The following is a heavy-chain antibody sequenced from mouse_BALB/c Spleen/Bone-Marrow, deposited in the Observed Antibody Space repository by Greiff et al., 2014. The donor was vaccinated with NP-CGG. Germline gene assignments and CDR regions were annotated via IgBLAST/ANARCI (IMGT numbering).Heavy chain of an antibody. CDR1: GFTFSSYA. CDR3: PRHEGRGFDY. Sequence: EVQLQESGGGLVKPGGSLKLSCAASGFTFSSYAMSWVRQTPEKRLEWVATISSGGSYTYYPDSVQGRFTISRDNAKNTLYLQMSSLRSEDTAMYYCPRHEGRGFDYWGQGTTLTVSS. CDR2: ISSGGSYT. D-gene: IGHD3-3*01. V-gene: IGHV5-9-3*01. J-gene: IGHJ2*01.